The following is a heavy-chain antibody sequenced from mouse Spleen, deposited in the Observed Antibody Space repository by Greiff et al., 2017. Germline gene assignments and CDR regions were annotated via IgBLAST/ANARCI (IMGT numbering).Heavy chain of an antibody. V-gene: IGHV1-64*01. D-gene: IGHD1-1*01. CDR1: GYTFTSYW. J-gene: IGHJ2*01. CDR3: AYYGSSYDFDY. Sequence: QVQLKQSGAELVKPGASVKLSCKASGYTFTSYWMHWVKQRPGQGLEWIGMIHPNSGSTNYNEKFKSKATLTVDKSSSTAYMQLSSLTSEDSAVYYCAYYGSSYDFDYWGQGTTLTVSS. CDR2: IHPNSGST.